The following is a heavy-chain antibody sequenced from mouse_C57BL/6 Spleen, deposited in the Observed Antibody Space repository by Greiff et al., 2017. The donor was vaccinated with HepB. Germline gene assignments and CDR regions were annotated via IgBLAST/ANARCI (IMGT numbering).Heavy chain of an antibody. CDR3: ARETLITTVVAHFDY. V-gene: IGHV1-64*01. J-gene: IGHJ2*01. CDR1: GYTFTSYW. D-gene: IGHD1-1*01. CDR2: IHPNSGST. Sequence: QVQLQQPGAELVKPGASVKLSCKASGYTFTSYWMHWVKQRPGQGLEWIGMIHPNSGSTNYNEKFKSKATLTVDKSSSTAYMQLSSLTSEDSAVYYCARETLITTVVAHFDYWGQGTTLTVSS.